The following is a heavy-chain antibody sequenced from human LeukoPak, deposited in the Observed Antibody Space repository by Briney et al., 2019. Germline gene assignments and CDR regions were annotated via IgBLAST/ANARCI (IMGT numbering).Heavy chain of an antibody. Sequence: GGSLRLSCAASGFTLNTYWMNWVRQAPGKGLVWVSRINSDGTSLTYADSVKGRFTVSRDNAKNTLYLQMNSLRAEDTAMYYCTRDLRMDYYYVDYYYYGMDVWGQGTTVTVS. CDR1: GFTLNTYW. J-gene: IGHJ6*02. D-gene: IGHD3-10*02. V-gene: IGHV3-74*03. CDR3: TRDLRMDYYYVDYYYYGMDV. CDR2: INSDGTSL.